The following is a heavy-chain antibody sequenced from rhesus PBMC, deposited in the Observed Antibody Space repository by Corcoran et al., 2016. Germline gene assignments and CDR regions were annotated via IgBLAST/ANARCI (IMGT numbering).Heavy chain of an antibody. J-gene: IGHJ4*01. CDR1: GGSISGYYY. CDR3: TRKGIAAGFDY. CDR2: LYGNSAST. Sequence: QVQLQQWGEGLVKPSETLSLTCAVYGGSISGYYYWSWIRQPPGKGLVWIEYLYGNSASTNYNPSLNNLVHISKDTSKNQFSLKLSSVTAADTAVYYCTRKGIAAGFDYWGQGVLVTVSS. D-gene: IGHD6-13*01. V-gene: IGHV4-73*01.